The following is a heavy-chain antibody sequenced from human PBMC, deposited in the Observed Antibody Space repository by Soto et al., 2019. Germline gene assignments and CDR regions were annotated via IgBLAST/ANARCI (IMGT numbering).Heavy chain of an antibody. Sequence: QVQLEESGGGVVQPGRSLRLSCAASGFTFSSYGMHWVRQAPGKGLEWVAVIWYDGSNKYYEDSAKDRFTISRDNSKSTLYLQVNGLRAEDTAVYYCARARGGGGGYSYVNYYYGMDVWGQGTTVTVSS. CDR2: IWYDGSNK. V-gene: IGHV3-33*01. J-gene: IGHJ6*02. CDR3: ARARGGGGGYSYVNYYYGMDV. D-gene: IGHD5-18*01. CDR1: GFTFSSYG.